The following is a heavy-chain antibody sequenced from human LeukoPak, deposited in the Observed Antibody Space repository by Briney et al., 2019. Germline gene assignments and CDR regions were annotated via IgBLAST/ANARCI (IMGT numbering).Heavy chain of an antibody. CDR2: ISAYNGNT. Sequence: ASVKVSCKASGYTFTSYGISWVRQAPGQGLEWMGWISAYNGNTNYAQKLQGRVTMTTDTSTSTAYMELRSLRSDDTAVYYCASGGYSGSYYANQNAFDIWGQGTMVTVSS. CDR3: ASGGYSGSYYANQNAFDI. D-gene: IGHD1-26*01. J-gene: IGHJ3*02. CDR1: GYTFTSYG. V-gene: IGHV1-18*01.